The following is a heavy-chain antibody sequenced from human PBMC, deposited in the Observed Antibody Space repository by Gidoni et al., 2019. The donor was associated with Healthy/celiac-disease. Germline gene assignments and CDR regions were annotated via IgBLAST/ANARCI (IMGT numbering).Heavy chain of an antibody. Sequence: QVQLVESGGGVVQPGRSLRLSCAASGFTFSSYAMHWVRQAPGKGLEWVAVISYDGSNKYYADSVKGRFTISRDNSKNTLYLQMNSLRAEDTAVYYCARDSGGIVVVSDFDYWGQGTLVTVSS. J-gene: IGHJ4*02. CDR1: GFTFSSYA. CDR2: ISYDGSNK. V-gene: IGHV3-30*01. CDR3: ARDSGGIVVVSDFDY. D-gene: IGHD3-22*01.